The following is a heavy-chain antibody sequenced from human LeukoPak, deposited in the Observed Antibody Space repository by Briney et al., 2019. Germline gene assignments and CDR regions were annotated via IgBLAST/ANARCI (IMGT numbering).Heavy chain of an antibody. CDR1: GFTFSSYG. V-gene: IGHV3-30*18. D-gene: IGHD2-15*01. Sequence: QAGGSLRLSCAASGFTFSSYGMHWVRQAPGKGLEWVAVISYDGGNKYYADSVKGRFTISRENSKNTLYLQINSLRAEDTAVYYCAKISPPEIVVVVAATGDFDYWGQGTLVTVSS. J-gene: IGHJ4*02. CDR3: AKISPPEIVVVVAATGDFDY. CDR2: ISYDGGNK.